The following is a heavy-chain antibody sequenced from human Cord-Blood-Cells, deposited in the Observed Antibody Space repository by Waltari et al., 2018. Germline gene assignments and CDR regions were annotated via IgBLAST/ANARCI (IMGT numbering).Heavy chain of an antibody. J-gene: IGHJ6*02. Sequence: QVQLVQSGAEVKKSGASVKVSCKASGYTFTSYDINWVRQATGQGLEWMGWMNPNSGNTGYAQKFQGRVTMTRNTSISTAYMELSSLRSEDTAVYYCARMSTVTTVPGMDVWGQGTTVTVSS. D-gene: IGHD4-17*01. V-gene: IGHV1-8*01. CDR3: ARMSTVTTVPGMDV. CDR2: MNPNSGNT. CDR1: GYTFTSYD.